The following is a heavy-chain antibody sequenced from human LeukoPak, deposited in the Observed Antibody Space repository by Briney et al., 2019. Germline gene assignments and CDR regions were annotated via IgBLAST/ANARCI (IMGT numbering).Heavy chain of an antibody. V-gene: IGHV3-38-3*01. CDR1: GFTVSSNE. CDR3: TTQYYYDSSGYAVDY. Sequence: PGGSLRLSCAASGFTVSSNEMSWVRQAPGKGLEWVSSISGGSTYYADSRKGRFTISRDNSKNTLHLQMNSLKTEDTAVYYCTTQYYYDSSGYAVDYWGQGTLVTVSS. D-gene: IGHD3-22*01. J-gene: IGHJ4*02. CDR2: ISGGST.